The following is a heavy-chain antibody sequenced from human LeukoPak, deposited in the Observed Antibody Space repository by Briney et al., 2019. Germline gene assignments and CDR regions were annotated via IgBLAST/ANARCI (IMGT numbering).Heavy chain of an antibody. D-gene: IGHD5-18*01. CDR1: GDSVSSDSAA. J-gene: IGHJ5*02. V-gene: IGHV6-1*01. CDR2: TYYRSKWYN. CDR3: ARVSEWGYSYGFGTLNWFDP. Sequence: SQTLSLTCAISGDSVSSDSAAWNWIRQSPSSGLEWLGRTYYRSKWYNHYAVAVKSRITINPDTSKNQFSLQLNSVTPEDTAVYYCARVSEWGYSYGFGTLNWFDPWGQGTRVTVSS.